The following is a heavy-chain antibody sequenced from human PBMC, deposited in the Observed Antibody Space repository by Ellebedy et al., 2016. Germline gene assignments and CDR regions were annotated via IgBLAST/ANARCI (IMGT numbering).Heavy chain of an antibody. CDR3: ATGNYSHMALDY. CDR1: GESFSGYY. J-gene: IGHJ4*02. Sequence: SETLSLTCAVYGESFSGYYWSWIRQPPGKGLEWIGEINHSGSTNYSPSLKSRVTISVDTSKNQFSLKLSSVTAADTAVYYCATGNYSHMALDYWGQGTLVTVSS. D-gene: IGHD1-7*01. CDR2: INHSGST. V-gene: IGHV4-34*01.